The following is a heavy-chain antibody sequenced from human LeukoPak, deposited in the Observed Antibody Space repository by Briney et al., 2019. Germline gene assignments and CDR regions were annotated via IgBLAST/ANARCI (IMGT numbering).Heavy chain of an antibody. Sequence: ASVRVSCKASGITFTSYYIHWVRQAPGRGLEWMGKINPSGTITTYAPKYQGSVTVTKDTSTNTVYMELSSLRSDDPAVYYCALIAPPHNWGQGTLVTVSS. CDR1: GITFTSYY. CDR2: INPSGTIT. J-gene: IGHJ4*02. D-gene: IGHD6-13*01. V-gene: IGHV1-46*01. CDR3: ALIAPPHN.